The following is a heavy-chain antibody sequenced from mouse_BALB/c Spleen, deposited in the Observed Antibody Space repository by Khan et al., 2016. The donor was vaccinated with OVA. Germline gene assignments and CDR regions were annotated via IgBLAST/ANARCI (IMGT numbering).Heavy chain of an antibody. Sequence: LQQSGPGLVKPSQSLSLTCTVTGYSITSDYAWNWIRQFPGNKLEWMGYISYSGSTNYNPALKSRISITRDTSKNQFFLQLNSVTTEDTATYYCASDGSRYNYAMDYWGQGTSVTVSS. J-gene: IGHJ4*01. D-gene: IGHD2-3*01. CDR2: ISYSGST. CDR1: GYSITSDYA. CDR3: ASDGSRYNYAMDY. V-gene: IGHV3-2*02.